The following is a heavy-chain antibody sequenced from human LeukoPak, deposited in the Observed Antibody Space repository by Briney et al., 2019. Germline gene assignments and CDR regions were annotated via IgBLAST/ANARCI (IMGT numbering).Heavy chain of an antibody. J-gene: IGHJ3*02. CDR3: AKDLLLWFGELGHYDAFDI. Sequence: PTGGSLRLSCAASGFTFSSYAMSRVRQAPGKGLEWVSAISGSGGSTYYADSVKGRFTISRDNSKNTLYLQMNSLRAEDTAVYYCAKDLLLWFGELGHYDAFDIWGQGTMVTVSS. D-gene: IGHD3-10*01. CDR2: ISGSGGST. V-gene: IGHV3-23*01. CDR1: GFTFSSYA.